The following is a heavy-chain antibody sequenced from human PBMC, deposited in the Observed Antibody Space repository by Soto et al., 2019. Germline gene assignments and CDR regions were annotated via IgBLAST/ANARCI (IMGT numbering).Heavy chain of an antibody. J-gene: IGHJ5*02. CDR1: GFTFSNFW. D-gene: IGHD4-17*01. Sequence: EVQLVESGGGLVQPGGSLRLSCAASGFTFSNFWMHWVRQAPGKGLEWVSRASPDGTGTSYADSVKGRFTISRDNAKNTLIMQMNSLRAEDTAVYYCTRHGSGDYFLFDPWGQGTRVTVSS. V-gene: IGHV3-74*01. CDR2: ASPDGTGT. CDR3: TRHGSGDYFLFDP.